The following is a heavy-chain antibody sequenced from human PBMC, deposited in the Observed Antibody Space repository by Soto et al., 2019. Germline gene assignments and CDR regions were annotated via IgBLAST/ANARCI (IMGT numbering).Heavy chain of an antibody. CDR2: ISSSSSYI. V-gene: IGHV3-21*01. D-gene: IGHD3-9*01. CDR1: GFTFSSYS. J-gene: IGHJ3*02. CDR3: ARDHQVWLLSPDDAFDI. Sequence: GGSLRLSCAASGFTFSSYSMNWVRQAPGKGLEWVSSISSSSSYIYYADSVKGRFTISRDNAKNSLYLQMNSLRAEDTAVYYCARDHQVWLLSPDDAFDIWGQGTMVTVSS.